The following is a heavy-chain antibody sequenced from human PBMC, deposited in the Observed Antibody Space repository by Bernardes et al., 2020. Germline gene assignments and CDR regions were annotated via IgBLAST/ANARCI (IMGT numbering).Heavy chain of an antibody. CDR2: IYHSGST. CDR1: GGSISSSNW. CDR3: ARDPSTYYDFWSGSEGMDV. J-gene: IGHJ6*04. Sequence: SETLSLTCAVSGGSISSSNWWSWVRQPPGKGLEWIGEIYHSGSTNYNPSLKSRVTISVDKSKNQFSLKLSSVTAADTAVYYCARDPSTYYDFWSGSEGMDVLGKGTTVTASS. V-gene: IGHV4-4*02. D-gene: IGHD3-3*01.